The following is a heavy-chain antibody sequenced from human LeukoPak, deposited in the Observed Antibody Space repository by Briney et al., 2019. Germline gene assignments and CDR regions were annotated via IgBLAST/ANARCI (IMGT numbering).Heavy chain of an antibody. CDR3: ARKGDRGSAGFFDY. CDR2: IYHSEST. J-gene: IGHJ4*02. V-gene: IGHV4-59*01. CDR1: GRSISSYY. Sequence: PSETLSLTCTVSGRSISSYYWSWIRQSPGKGLEWIGHIYHSESTNYNPSLKSRVTMSVDRSKNQFSLKLSSVTAADTALYYCARKGDRGSAGFFDYWGQGTLVTVSS. D-gene: IGHD1-26*01.